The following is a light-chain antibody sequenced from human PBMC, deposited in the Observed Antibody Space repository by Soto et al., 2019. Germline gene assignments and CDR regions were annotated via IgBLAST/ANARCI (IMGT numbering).Light chain of an antibody. V-gene: IGLV2-23*02. J-gene: IGLJ2*01. CDR2: EVS. CDR3: CSYAGSSTFVV. Sequence: QSVLTQPASVSGSPGQSITISCTGTSSDVGSYNLVSWYQQHPGKDPKLMIYEVSKRPSGVSNRFSGSKSGNTASLTISGLQAEDEADYYCCSYAGSSTFVVFGGGTKVTVL. CDR1: SSDVGSYNL.